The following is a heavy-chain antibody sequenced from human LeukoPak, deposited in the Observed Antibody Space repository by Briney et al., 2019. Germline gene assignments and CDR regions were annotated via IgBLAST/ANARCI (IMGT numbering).Heavy chain of an antibody. CDR2: IYTSGST. Sequence: PSETLSLTCTVSGGSISSGSYYWRWIRQPAGKGLEWIGRIYTSGSTNYNPSLKSRVTISVDTSKNQFSLKLSSVTAADTAVYYWARSGYGACFDYWGQGTLVTVSS. D-gene: IGHD5-12*01. CDR1: GGSISSGSYY. V-gene: IGHV4-61*02. CDR3: ARSGYGACFDY. J-gene: IGHJ4*02.